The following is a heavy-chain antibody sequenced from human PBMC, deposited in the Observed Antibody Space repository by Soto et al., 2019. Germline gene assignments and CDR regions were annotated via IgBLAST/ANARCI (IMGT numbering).Heavy chain of an antibody. V-gene: IGHV4-39*01. CDR2: IYYSGST. CDR1: GGSISSSSYY. CDR3: ARSPPPQHSSGYKFDY. Sequence: LSLTCTVSGGSISSSSYYWGWIRQPPGKGLEWIGSIYYSGSTYYNPSLKSRVTISVDTSKNQFSLKLSSVTAADTAVYYCARSPPPQHSSGYKFDYWGQGTLVTVSS. J-gene: IGHJ4*02. D-gene: IGHD3-22*01.